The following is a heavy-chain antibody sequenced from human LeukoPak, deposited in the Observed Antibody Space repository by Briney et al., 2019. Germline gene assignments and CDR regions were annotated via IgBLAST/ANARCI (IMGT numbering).Heavy chain of an antibody. CDR1: GFTFSSYS. Sequence: GGSLRLSCAASGFTFSSYSMNWVRQAPGTGLEWVSYISSSSSTIFYADSVKGRFIISRDNAKNSLYLQMNSLRAEDTAVYYCARLSPSGWYGYFQQWGQGTLVTVSA. CDR3: ARLSPSGWYGYFQQ. D-gene: IGHD6-19*01. CDR2: ISSSSSTI. V-gene: IGHV3-48*01. J-gene: IGHJ1*01.